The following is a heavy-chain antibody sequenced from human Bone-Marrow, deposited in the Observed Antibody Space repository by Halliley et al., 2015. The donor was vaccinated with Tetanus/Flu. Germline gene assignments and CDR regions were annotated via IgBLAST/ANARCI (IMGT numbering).Heavy chain of an antibody. Sequence: ISFRGDTKHYLESVKGRFTISRDNSRRTVYLQMASLRPEDTAMYYCARDGNYYDSGNLSLDYWGQGTLVTVSS. CDR3: ARDGNYYDSGNLSLDY. J-gene: IGHJ4*02. CDR2: ISFRGDTK. D-gene: IGHD3-10*01. V-gene: IGHV3-30*03.